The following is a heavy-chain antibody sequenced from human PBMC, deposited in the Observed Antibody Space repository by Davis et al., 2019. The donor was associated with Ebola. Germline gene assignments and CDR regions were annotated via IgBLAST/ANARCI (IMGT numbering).Heavy chain of an antibody. CDR1: GFTLSTYA. CDR3: AKSGQWLDYFDY. J-gene: IGHJ4*02. V-gene: IGHV3-23*01. CDR2: ISDSGGST. D-gene: IGHD6-19*01. Sequence: GESLKISCAASGFTLSTYAMNWVRQAPGRGLEWVSTISDSGGSTYYADSVKGRFTISRDIFKNTLYLQMNSLRAEDTAVYYCAKSGQWLDYFDYWGQGALVTVSS.